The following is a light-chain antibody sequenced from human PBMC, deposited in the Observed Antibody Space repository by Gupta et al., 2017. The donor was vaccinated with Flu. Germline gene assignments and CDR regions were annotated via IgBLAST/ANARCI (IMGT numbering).Light chain of an antibody. CDR1: TSDVGATNY. CDR3: SSYKSSSTSFV. J-gene: IGLJ1*01. V-gene: IGLV2-14*01. CDR2: GVN. Sequence: QSALTQPASVSGSPGQSIAISCTGTTSDVGATNYVSWYQQHPGKAPKVMIYGVNNRPSGVSDRFSGSKSGNTASLTISGLQAEDEADYYCSSYKSSSTSFVFGTGTKLTVL.